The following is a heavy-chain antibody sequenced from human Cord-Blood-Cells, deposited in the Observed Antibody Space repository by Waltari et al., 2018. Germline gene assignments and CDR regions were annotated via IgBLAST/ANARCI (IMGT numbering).Heavy chain of an antibody. CDR3: ATSFGFGNYEGLEILGDDY. CDR2: FEPEDGET. Sequence: QVQLVQSGAEVKKPGASVKVSCKVSGYTLTELSMHWVRQAPGKGLDWMGGFEPEDGETIYAQKFQGRVTMTEDTSTDTAYMELSSLRSEDTAVYYCATSFGFGNYEGLEILGDDYWGQGTLVTVSS. J-gene: IGHJ4*02. D-gene: IGHD4-4*01. CDR1: GYTLTELS. V-gene: IGHV1-24*01.